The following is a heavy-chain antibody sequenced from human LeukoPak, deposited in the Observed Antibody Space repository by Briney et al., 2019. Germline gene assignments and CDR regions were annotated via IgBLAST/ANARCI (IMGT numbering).Heavy chain of an antibody. V-gene: IGHV4-39*01. CDR1: GGSISSSSYY. CDR3: ARRRAMIVVSYGFDP. J-gene: IGHJ5*02. D-gene: IGHD3-22*01. CDR2: IYYSGST. Sequence: PSETPSLTCTVSGGSISSSSYYWGWIRQPPGKGLEWIGSIYYSGSTYYNPSLKSRVTISVDTSKNQFSLKLSSVTAADTAVYYCARRRAMIVVSYGFDPWGQGTLVTVSS.